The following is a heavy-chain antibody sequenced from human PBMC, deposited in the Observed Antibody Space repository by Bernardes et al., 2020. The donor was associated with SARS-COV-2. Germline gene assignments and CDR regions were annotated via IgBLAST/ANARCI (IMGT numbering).Heavy chain of an antibody. CDR1: GYSFSTYW. D-gene: IGHD2-21*02. J-gene: IGHJ4*02. Sequence: ESMKISCKGSGYSFSTYWIGWVRQMPGKGLEWMGIILPVDSDTRYNPSFQGQVTISADKSTSTAYLQWSSLKASDTAMYYCVRPTASRAYWGQGTLVTVSS. CDR2: ILPVDSDT. V-gene: IGHV5-51*01. CDR3: VRPTASRAY.